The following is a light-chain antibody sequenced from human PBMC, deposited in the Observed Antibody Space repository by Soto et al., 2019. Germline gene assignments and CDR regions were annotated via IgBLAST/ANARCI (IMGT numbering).Light chain of an antibody. Sequence: QAVVTQEPSWTVSPGGTVTLTCGSSTGPVTNGHFPYWFQQKPGQAPRPLIYDTDNKHSWTPARFSASLLGDKAALTLSGALPEDEADYYCLLSYTGRLYVFGPGTKVTVL. CDR3: LLSYTGRLYV. J-gene: IGLJ1*01. CDR2: DTD. V-gene: IGLV7-46*01. CDR1: TGPVTNGHF.